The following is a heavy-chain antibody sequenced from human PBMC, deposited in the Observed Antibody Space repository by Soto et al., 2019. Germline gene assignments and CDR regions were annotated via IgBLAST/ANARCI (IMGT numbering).Heavy chain of an antibody. CDR1: GGTFSSYA. CDR3: AADKFPSGIAAAGPYYYYGMDV. CDR2: IIPIFGTA. V-gene: IGHV1-69*13. J-gene: IGHJ6*02. Sequence: SVKVSCKASGGTFSSYAISWVRQAPGQGLEWMGGIIPIFGTANYAQTFQGRVTITADASTDTAYLELSSLRSEDTAVYYCAADKFPSGIAAAGPYYYYGMDVWGQGTTVTVSS. D-gene: IGHD6-13*01.